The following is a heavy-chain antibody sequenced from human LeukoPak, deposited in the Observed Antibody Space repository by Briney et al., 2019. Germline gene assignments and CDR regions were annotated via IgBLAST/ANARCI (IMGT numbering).Heavy chain of an antibody. J-gene: IGHJ4*02. D-gene: IGHD3-10*01. V-gene: IGHV3-33*01. CDR1: GFASNTYA. CDR2: IWHDGSHK. CDR3: ARGIFGSGSYPDF. Sequence: GGSLRLSCAASGFASNTYAMHWVRQAPGQGLEWVALIWHDGSHKFYSNSVRGQFTISRDNSKNTVSLQMNNLRPEDTAVYYCARGIFGSGSYPDFWGQGTLVTVSS.